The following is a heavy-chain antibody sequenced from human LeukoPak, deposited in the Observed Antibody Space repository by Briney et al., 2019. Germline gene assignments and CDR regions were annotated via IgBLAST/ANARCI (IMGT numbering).Heavy chain of an antibody. CDR2: ISTNVVMT. CDR3: VKASEHYDS. D-gene: IGHD3-3*02. Sequence: GGSLRLSCSAPGLTFSTYGMHCVRQGPGKGLEEGAAISTNVVMTVYAYSVNCRFTISRDNSKNTLYLQMRGLRAADTPVYYCVKASEHYDSWGQGTLVTVSS. J-gene: IGHJ4*02. V-gene: IGHV3-64D*06. CDR1: GLTFSTYG.